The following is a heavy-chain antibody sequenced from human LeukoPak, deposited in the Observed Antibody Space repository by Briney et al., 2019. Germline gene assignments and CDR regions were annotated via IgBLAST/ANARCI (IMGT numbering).Heavy chain of an antibody. J-gene: IGHJ4*02. CDR1: GFTFSSYG. D-gene: IGHD3-16*02. CDR2: ISGSGGNT. V-gene: IGHV3-23*01. CDR3: AKVNRSYDYVWGSYRQSYYFDY. Sequence: GGSLRLSCAASGFTFSSYGMTWVRQAPGKGLECVSAISGSGGNTYYADSVSGRFTISRDNSKNTLYLQMNSLRAEDTAVYYCAKVNRSYDYVWGSYRQSYYFDYWGQGTLVTVSS.